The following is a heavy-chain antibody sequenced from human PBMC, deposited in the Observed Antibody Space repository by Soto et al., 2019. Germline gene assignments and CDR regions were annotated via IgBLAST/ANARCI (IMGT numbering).Heavy chain of an antibody. CDR3: ARGAGYCSGDCWNDYYYAMDV. Sequence: ASLNVSCKASGYIFTNYAIHWVRHAPGQRLEWVGWINVGTGNTKYSQNFQGRVTITRDTSATTAYMELSSLRSEDTAVYYCARGAGYCSGDCWNDYYYAMDVWGQGTTVTVS. D-gene: IGHD2-21*02. CDR2: INVGTGNT. CDR1: GYIFTNYA. V-gene: IGHV1-3*01. J-gene: IGHJ6*02.